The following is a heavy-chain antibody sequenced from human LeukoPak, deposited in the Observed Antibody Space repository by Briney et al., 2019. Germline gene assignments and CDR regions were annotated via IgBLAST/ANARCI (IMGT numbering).Heavy chain of an antibody. V-gene: IGHV1-18*01. CDR3: ARDDWQWLELDY. J-gene: IGHJ4*02. CDR1: GYTFTSYG. D-gene: IGHD6-19*01. CDR2: ISAYNGNT. Sequence: ASVKVSCKASGYTFTSYGISWVRQAPGQGLEWMGWISAYNGNTNYAQKLQGRVTMTTDTSTSTAYMELRSLRPDDTAVYYCARDDWQWLELDYWGQGTLVTVSS.